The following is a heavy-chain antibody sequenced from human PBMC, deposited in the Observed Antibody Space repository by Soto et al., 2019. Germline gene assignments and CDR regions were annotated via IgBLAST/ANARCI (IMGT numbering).Heavy chain of an antibody. CDR3: ARAETTKYDRNGYGY. Sequence: EVQLVESGGDLVQPGGALRLSSAASGFTFSSYWMHWVRQVPGKGLEWVARINGDGSITSHADSVTGRFTISRDNTKDTLELQMRSLRAEDTGVYYCARAETTKYDRNGYGYWGQGVRVIVSS. D-gene: IGHD3-22*01. CDR2: INGDGSIT. V-gene: IGHV3-74*03. J-gene: IGHJ1*01. CDR1: GFTFSSYW.